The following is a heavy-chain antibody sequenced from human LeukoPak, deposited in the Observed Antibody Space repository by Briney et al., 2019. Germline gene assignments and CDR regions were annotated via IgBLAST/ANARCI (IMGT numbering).Heavy chain of an antibody. Sequence: SETLSLTCAVYGGSFSGYYWSWIRQPPGKGLEWIGEINHSGSTNYNPSLKSRVTISVDTSKNQFSLKLSSVTAADTAVYYCAREPRGGSGYFDYWGQGTLVTVSS. CDR1: GGSFSGYY. V-gene: IGHV4-34*01. CDR2: INHSGST. CDR3: AREPRGGSGYFDY. D-gene: IGHD3-22*01. J-gene: IGHJ4*02.